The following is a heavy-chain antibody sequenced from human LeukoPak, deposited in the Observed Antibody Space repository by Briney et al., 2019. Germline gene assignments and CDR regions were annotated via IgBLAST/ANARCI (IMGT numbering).Heavy chain of an antibody. CDR3: ARDRLTSGSYFFDY. J-gene: IGHJ4*02. Sequence: PGGSLRLSCAASGFTFNQYGLHWVRQAPGKGLDWVAIISYDGSENDYADSVKGRFTISRDNSKNSMYLQMNSLRAEDTAVYYCARDRLTSGSYFFDYRGQGTLVTVSS. CDR2: ISYDGSEN. CDR1: GFTFNQYG. V-gene: IGHV3-30*04. D-gene: IGHD1-26*01.